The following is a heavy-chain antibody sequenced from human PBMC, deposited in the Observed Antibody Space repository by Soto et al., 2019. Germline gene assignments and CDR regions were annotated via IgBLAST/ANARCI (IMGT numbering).Heavy chain of an antibody. Sequence: SETLSLTCPVSGGTIGSYCWRWIRQPPGKGLERIGHVYLTGSTNYNPSLKSRVTLSVDRSKNQFSLTLSSVTAADTAVYYCARGHYGGHGLDVWGQGTTVTVSS. V-gene: IGHV4-59*12. J-gene: IGHJ6*02. CDR2: VYLTGST. CDR1: GGTIGSYC. D-gene: IGHD4-17*01. CDR3: ARGHYGGHGLDV.